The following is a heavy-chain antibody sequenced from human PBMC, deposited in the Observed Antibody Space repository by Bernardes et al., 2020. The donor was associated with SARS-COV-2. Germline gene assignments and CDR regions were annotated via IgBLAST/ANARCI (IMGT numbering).Heavy chain of an antibody. Sequence: ASVKVSCKASGYTFTVHWVRQAPGQGLEWMGQVNAANGNTKYSQKFLGRVTITADTSASTIYMELSSLRSDDTAIYYCARDDNPLIQGIIIPPLAYWGQGTLVTVSS. CDR2: VNAANGNT. CDR1: GYTFT. V-gene: IGHV1-3*01. D-gene: IGHD3-10*01. J-gene: IGHJ4*02. CDR3: ARDDNPLIQGIIIPPLAY.